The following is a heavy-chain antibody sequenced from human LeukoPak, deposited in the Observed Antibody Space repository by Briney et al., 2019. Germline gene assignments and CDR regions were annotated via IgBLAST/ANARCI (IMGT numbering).Heavy chain of an antibody. CDR3: ARDAKTYYYDSSGYSGPHDAFDI. V-gene: IGHV3-30*03. CDR2: ISYDGIGK. Sequence: PGGSLRLSCAASGFVFSGYGMHWVRQAPGKGLEGVASISYDGIGKYYAESVKGRFAISRDDSKKTLYLQMNSLRAEDTAVYYCARDAKTYYYDSSGYSGPHDAFDIWGQGTMVTVSS. J-gene: IGHJ3*02. D-gene: IGHD3-22*01. CDR1: GFVFSGYG.